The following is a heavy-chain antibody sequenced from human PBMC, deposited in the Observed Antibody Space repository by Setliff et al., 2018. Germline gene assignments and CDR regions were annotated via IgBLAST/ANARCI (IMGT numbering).Heavy chain of an antibody. V-gene: IGHV4-4*02. CDR1: ASINSLSW. CDR2: IYHDGND. J-gene: IGHJ4*02. CDR3: AKGGGRYHSDS. D-gene: IGHD1-1*01. Sequence: PSETLSLTCGASINSLSWWSWVRQPPGKGLEWIGEIYHDGNDKYTPSVHYSPSLKSRVTISIDKSNNQFSLKLTSMTAADTAVYYCAKGGGRYHSDSWGQGILVTVSS.